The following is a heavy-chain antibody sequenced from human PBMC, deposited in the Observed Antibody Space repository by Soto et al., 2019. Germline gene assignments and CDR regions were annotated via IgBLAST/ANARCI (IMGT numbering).Heavy chain of an antibody. D-gene: IGHD6-6*01. J-gene: IGHJ4*02. V-gene: IGHV4-34*01. CDR2: VNHSGSA. Sequence: SETLSLTCSVYVGSFNVYYWSWIRQPPGKGLEWIGEVNHSGSASYSPSLKSRATISVETSKNQFSLKLSSVAAADTAVYYCARKRRGTYSSSPFDYWGQGTLVTVSS. CDR1: VGSFNVYY. CDR3: ARKRRGTYSSSPFDY.